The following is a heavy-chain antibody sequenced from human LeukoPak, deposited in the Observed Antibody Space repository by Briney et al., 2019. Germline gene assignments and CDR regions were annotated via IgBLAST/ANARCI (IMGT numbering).Heavy chain of an antibody. V-gene: IGHV3-23*01. D-gene: IGHD2-2*02. CDR1: GFTFSSYS. CDR3: VKKFDCLSTSCYTYFNY. Sequence: GGSLRLSCAASGFTFSSYSFNWVRQAPGKGLEWVSTIRGGGSNTYYADSVKGRFAISRDNSKNTLYLQMNSLRAEDTAVYYCVKKFDCLSTSCYTYFNYWGQGTLVTVSS. CDR2: IRGGGSNT. J-gene: IGHJ4*02.